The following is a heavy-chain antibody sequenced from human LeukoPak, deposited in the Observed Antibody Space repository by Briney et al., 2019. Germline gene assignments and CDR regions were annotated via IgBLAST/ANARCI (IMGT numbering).Heavy chain of an antibody. CDR2: IMPLFGTA. Sequence: GPSVKVSCKTSRGTFNNSAISWVRQAPGQGLECLGGIMPLFGTAGYAQKFQGRVTITKDESTRTVSLELTSLTSDDTAGYYCARDVHGDYGSGWFDPWGQGTLVSVSS. CDR3: ARDVHGDYGSGWFDP. D-gene: IGHD4-17*01. V-gene: IGHV1-69*05. CDR1: RGTFNNSA. J-gene: IGHJ5*02.